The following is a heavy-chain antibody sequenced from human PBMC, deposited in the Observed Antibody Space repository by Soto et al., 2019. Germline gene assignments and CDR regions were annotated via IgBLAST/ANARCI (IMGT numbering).Heavy chain of an antibody. D-gene: IGHD3-3*01. CDR1: GGSISRYY. V-gene: IGHV4-59*01. CDR3: ARASFFGVVVV. Sequence: SETLSLTCTVSGGSISRYYWRWIRQPPGKGLEWIGYIYYSGSTNYNPSLKSRVTISVDTSKNQFSLKLSSVTAADTAVYYCARASFFGVVVVWGQGTTVTVSS. J-gene: IGHJ6*02. CDR2: IYYSGST.